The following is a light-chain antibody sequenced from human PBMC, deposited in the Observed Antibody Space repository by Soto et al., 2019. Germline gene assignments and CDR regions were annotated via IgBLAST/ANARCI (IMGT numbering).Light chain of an antibody. V-gene: IGKV1-9*01. Sequence: IQLTQSPSSLSASVGDRVTITCRASQGISSYLAWYQQKPGKAPKLLIYAASTLQSGVPSRFSGSGSGTDFTLTINSLQPEDFATYYCQQLNSYPITFGQWTRLEIK. CDR3: QQLNSYPIT. J-gene: IGKJ5*01. CDR2: AAS. CDR1: QGISSY.